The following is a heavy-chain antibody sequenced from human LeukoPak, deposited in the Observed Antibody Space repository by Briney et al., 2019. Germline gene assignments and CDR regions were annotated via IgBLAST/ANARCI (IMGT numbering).Heavy chain of an antibody. CDR2: IYYSGTT. J-gene: IGHJ4*02. D-gene: IGHD1-14*01. CDR3: ARGSRTSLYFDY. CDR1: GGSISSYY. V-gene: IGHV4-59*01. Sequence: SETLSLTCTVSGGSISSYYWSWIRQPPGKGLEWIGYIYYSGTTNYNPSLKSRVTISVDTSKNQFSLKLSSVTAADTAVYYCARGSRTSLYFDYWGQGTLVTVSS.